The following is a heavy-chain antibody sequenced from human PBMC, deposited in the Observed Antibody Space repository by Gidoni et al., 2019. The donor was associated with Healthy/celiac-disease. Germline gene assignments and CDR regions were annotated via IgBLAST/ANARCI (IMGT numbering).Heavy chain of an antibody. Sequence: EVQLLESWGGLVQPGGSLRLSCDASGLTFSLDARSWVRQAPGKGLEWVSAISGSGGSTYYADSVKGRFTIARDNSKNTLYLQMNSLRAEDTAVYYCAKDAASSGYYWVSYYFDYWGQGTLVTVSS. CDR2: ISGSGGST. J-gene: IGHJ4*02. D-gene: IGHD3-22*01. V-gene: IGHV3-23*01. CDR3: AKDAASSGYYWVSYYFDY. CDR1: GLTFSLDA.